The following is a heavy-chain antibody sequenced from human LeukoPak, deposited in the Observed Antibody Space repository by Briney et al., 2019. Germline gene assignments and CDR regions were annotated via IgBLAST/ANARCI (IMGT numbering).Heavy chain of an antibody. V-gene: IGHV3-64D*06. J-gene: IGHJ3*02. CDR3: VKTMVTFGGIIRADAFDI. D-gene: IGHD3-16*01. Sequence: GGSLTLSCSASGFTFSIYAMHWVRQAPGKGLEYLSGIHNDECTTNYADSVKGRFTISRDNFKNTLYLQMSSLRPEDTAVYYCVKTMVTFGGIIRADAFDIWGQGTMVSVSS. CDR1: GFTFSIYA. CDR2: IHNDECTT.